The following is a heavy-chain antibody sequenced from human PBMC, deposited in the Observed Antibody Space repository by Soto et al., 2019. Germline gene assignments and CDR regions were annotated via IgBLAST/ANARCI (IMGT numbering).Heavy chain of an antibody. CDR2: IIPIFGTA. Sequence: SAKVSCKAPGGTFNSYAISWVRQAPGQGLEWMGGIIPIFGTANYAQKFQGRVTITADESTSTAYMELSSLRSEDTAVYYCARDRSPPRITIFGVVIINDYYYGMDVWGQGTTVTVSS. V-gene: IGHV1-69*13. CDR3: ARDRSPPRITIFGVVIINDYYYGMDV. D-gene: IGHD3-3*01. CDR1: GGTFNSYA. J-gene: IGHJ6*02.